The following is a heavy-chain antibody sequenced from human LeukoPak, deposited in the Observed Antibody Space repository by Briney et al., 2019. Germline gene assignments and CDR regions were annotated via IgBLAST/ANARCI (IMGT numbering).Heavy chain of an antibody. CDR3: AKDSGYSGYDSFLDY. Sequence: GRSLRLSCAASGFTFDDYAMHWVRQAPGKGLEWVSGISWNSGSIGYADSVKSRFTISRDNAKNSLYLQMNSLRAEDTALYYCAKDSGYSGYDSFLDYWGQGTLVTVSS. D-gene: IGHD5-12*01. J-gene: IGHJ4*02. CDR1: GFTFDDYA. V-gene: IGHV3-9*01. CDR2: ISWNSGSI.